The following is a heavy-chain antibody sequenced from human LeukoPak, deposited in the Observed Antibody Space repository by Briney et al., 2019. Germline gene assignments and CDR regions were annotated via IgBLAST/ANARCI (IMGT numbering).Heavy chain of an antibody. CDR2: IYSGDRT. CDR3: ATGAVGALDY. D-gene: IGHD1-26*01. V-gene: IGHV3-53*01. Sequence: GGSLRLSCVASGLSVRGSYMSWVRQAPGKGLEWVSVIYSGDRTYYADSVKGRFTISRDNSKNTLYLQMNSLRAEDTAVYYCATGAVGALDYWGQGTLVTVSS. J-gene: IGHJ4*02. CDR1: GLSVRGSY.